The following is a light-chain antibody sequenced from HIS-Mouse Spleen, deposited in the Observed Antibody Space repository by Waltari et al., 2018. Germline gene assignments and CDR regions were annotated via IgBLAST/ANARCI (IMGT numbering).Light chain of an antibody. Sequence: SYELTQPPSVSVSPGQPARSTCSGDAFPKQYAYWYQQKPGQAPVLVIYKDSERPSGIPERFSGSSSGTTVTLTISGVQAEDEADYYCSSYTSSSTEVFGGGTKLTVL. CDR2: KDS. CDR1: AFPKQY. CDR3: SSYTSSSTEV. V-gene: IGLV3-25*03. J-gene: IGLJ2*01.